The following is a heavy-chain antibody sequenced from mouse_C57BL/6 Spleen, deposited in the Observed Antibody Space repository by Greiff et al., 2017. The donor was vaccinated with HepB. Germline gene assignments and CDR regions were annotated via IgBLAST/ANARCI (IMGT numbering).Heavy chain of an antibody. D-gene: IGHD3-2*02. CDR1: GYTFTSYW. J-gene: IGHJ2*01. CDR2: IDPSDSYT. Sequence: VQLQQSGAELVMPGASVKLSCKASGYTFTSYWMHWVKQRPGQGLEWIGEIDPSDSYTNYNQKFKGKSTLTVDKSSSTAYMQLSSLPSEDSAVYYCARSGWAYFDYWGQGTTLTVSS. CDR3: ARSGWAYFDY. V-gene: IGHV1-69*01.